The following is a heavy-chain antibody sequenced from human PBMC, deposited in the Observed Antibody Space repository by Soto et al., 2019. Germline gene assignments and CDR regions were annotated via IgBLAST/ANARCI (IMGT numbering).Heavy chain of an antibody. J-gene: IGHJ5*02. D-gene: IGHD3-22*01. Sequence: PSETLYLTCTVSGGSISSYYWSWIRQPPGKGLEWIGYIYYSGSTNYNPSLKSRVTISVDTSKNQFSLKLSSVTAADTAVYYCAGNYYDSSGYYLHPWFGPCGQGTLVTVSS. V-gene: IGHV4-59*01. CDR2: IYYSGST. CDR1: GGSISSYY. CDR3: AGNYYDSSGYYLHPWFGP.